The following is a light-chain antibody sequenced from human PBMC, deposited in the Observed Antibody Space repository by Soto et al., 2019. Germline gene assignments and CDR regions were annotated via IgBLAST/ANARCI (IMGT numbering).Light chain of an antibody. CDR1: QSVNRN. CDR2: AAS. V-gene: IGKV3-15*01. CDR3: QQYNNWWT. J-gene: IGKJ1*01. Sequence: EIVMTQSPATLSVSPGDRATLSCRASQSVNRNLAWYQQKPGQAPRLLIYAASPRATGIPARFSGSGSETEFTLTISSLQSEDFAIYYCQQYNNWWTFGQGTKVEI.